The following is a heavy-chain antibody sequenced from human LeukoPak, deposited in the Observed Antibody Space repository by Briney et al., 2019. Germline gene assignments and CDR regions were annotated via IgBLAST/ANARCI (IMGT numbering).Heavy chain of an antibody. V-gene: IGHV3-9*01. CDR2: ISWNSGSI. Sequence: PGGSLRLSCAASGFIFDDYAIHWVQQAPGKGLEWVSGISWNSGSIGYADSVKGRFTISRDNAKNSLYLQMNSLRAEDTAVYYCARGVPYASWSGPHYSDYWGQGTLVTVSS. J-gene: IGHJ4*02. CDR3: ARGVPYASWSGPHYSDY. D-gene: IGHD3-3*01. CDR1: GFIFDDYA.